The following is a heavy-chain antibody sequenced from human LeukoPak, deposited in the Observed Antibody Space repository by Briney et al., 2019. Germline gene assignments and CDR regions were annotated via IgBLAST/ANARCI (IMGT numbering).Heavy chain of an antibody. V-gene: IGHV3-23*01. CDR1: GFTFSAYA. J-gene: IGHJ4*02. D-gene: IGHD6-19*01. CDR3: AREQSGTRGWYTVDY. CDR2: IRGNSERT. Sequence: GGSLRLSCAASGFTFSAYAITWVRQAPGKGLEWVSAIRGNSERTYYADSVRGRFTISRDNSKDTVYLQISSLRVEDTAVYYCAREQSGTRGWYTVDYWGQGALVAVSS.